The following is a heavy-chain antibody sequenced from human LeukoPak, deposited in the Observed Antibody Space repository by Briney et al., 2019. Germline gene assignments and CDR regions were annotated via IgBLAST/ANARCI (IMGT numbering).Heavy chain of an antibody. J-gene: IGHJ4*02. CDR1: GFTFSSYA. V-gene: IGHV3-74*01. D-gene: IGHD4-23*01. CDR3: ATDLDYGGYSHFDF. CDR2: IKSDGSST. Sequence: GGSLRLSCAASGFTFSSYAMSWVRQAPGKGLVWVSRIKSDGSSTRYADSVKGRFTISRDNAKNTLWLQMNSPRAEDTAVYYCATDLDYGGYSHFDFWGQGTLVTVSS.